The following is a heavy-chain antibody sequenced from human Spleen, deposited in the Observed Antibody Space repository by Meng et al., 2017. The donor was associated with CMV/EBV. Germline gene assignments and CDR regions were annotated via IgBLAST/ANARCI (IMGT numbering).Heavy chain of an antibody. D-gene: IGHD3-16*02. CDR2: IHHSGNT. CDR3: ARAYYVWGSYLDL. V-gene: IGHV4-59*01. Sequence: CTVSGASISGYYWSWIRQPPGKGLEWVAYIHHSGNTNYNPPLKSRVTISLDTLKNQFSLNLSSVTAADTAVYYCARAYYVWGSYLDLWGRGTLVTVSS. J-gene: IGHJ2*01. CDR1: GASISGYY.